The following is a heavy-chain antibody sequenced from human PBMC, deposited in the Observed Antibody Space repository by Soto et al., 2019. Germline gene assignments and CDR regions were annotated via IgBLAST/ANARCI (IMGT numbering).Heavy chain of an antibody. CDR1: GGSISSSSYY. CDR2: IYYSGST. D-gene: IGHD3-3*01. J-gene: IGHJ4*02. Sequence: SETLSLTCTVSGGSISSSSYYWGWIRQPPGKGLEWIGSIYYSGSTFYNPSLKTRVTISVDTSKNQFSLKLSAVTAAYTAVYYCASGPFFGVVIGYYFDYWGQGTLVTVSS. CDR3: ASGPFFGVVIGYYFDY. V-gene: IGHV4-39*01.